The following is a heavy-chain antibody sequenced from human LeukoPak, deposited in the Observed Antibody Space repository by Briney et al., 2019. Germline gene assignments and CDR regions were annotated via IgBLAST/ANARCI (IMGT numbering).Heavy chain of an antibody. D-gene: IGHD3-16*01. CDR3: ARVRLNAFDI. Sequence: GAAVKVSCKASEYTFIGDYMHWVRQAHGPGPEWTGWINPNGGATNYAQKFEGRGTMTRDTSISTAYMELSRLRSDATAVYYCARVRLNAFDIWGQGTMVIVSS. V-gene: IGHV1-2*02. J-gene: IGHJ3*02. CDR2: INPNGGAT. CDR1: EYTFIGDY.